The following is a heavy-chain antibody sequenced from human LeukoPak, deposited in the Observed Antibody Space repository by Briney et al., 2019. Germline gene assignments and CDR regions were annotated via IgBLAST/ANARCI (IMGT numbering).Heavy chain of an antibody. CDR3: ARESVVPAAFWYSDL. CDR1: GGSISSGDYY. Sequence: PSETLSLTCTVSGGSISSGDYYWSWIRQPPGKGLEWIGYIYYSGSTYYNPSLKGRVTVSVDTSKNQFSLKLSSVTAADTAVYYCARESVVPAAFWYSDLWGRGTLVTVSS. J-gene: IGHJ2*01. D-gene: IGHD2-2*01. CDR2: IYYSGST. V-gene: IGHV4-30-4*08.